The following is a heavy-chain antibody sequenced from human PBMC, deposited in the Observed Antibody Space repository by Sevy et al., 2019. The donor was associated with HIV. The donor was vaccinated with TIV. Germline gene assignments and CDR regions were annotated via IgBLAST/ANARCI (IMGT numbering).Heavy chain of an antibody. CDR2: IKQDGSEK. CDR3: ARDVSSPYGDYEGYYIDY. D-gene: IGHD4-17*01. Sequence: GGSLRLSCAASGFIFNDYWMSWVRQAPGKGLEWVANIKQDGSEKYYVDSVKGRFTISRDNAKNSLYLQMNSLRAEDTAVYYCARDVSSPYGDYEGYYIDYWGQGNLVTVSS. CDR1: GFIFNDYW. J-gene: IGHJ4*02. V-gene: IGHV3-7*01.